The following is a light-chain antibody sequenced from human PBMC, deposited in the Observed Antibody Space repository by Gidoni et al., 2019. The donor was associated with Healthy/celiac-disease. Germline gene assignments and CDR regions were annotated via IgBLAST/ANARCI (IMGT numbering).Light chain of an antibody. V-gene: IGKV3-11*01. J-gene: IGKJ1*01. CDR1: QSVSSY. CDR2: DAS. CDR3: QQRSNWPPWT. Sequence: EIVLTQSPATLSLSPGERATLSCRASQSVSSYLAWYPQKPGQAPRLLLYDASNRATGIPARFSGSGSGTDFTLPISSLEPEDFAVYYCQQRSNWPPWTFGQGTKVEIK.